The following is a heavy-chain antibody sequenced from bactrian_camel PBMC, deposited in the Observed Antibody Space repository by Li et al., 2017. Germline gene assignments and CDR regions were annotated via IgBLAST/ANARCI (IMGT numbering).Heavy chain of an antibody. V-gene: IGHV3S1*01. CDR1: GHTYSTNL. J-gene: IGHJ4*01. D-gene: IGHD1*01. CDR3: AADPRPRDELAAQKFNL. CDR2: IYTGNSTT. Sequence: QVQLVESGGGSVQAGGSLRLSCAASGHTYSTNLMGWFRQAPEKGREWVASIYTGNSTTYLDSVKGRFTISKDNAKNTLYLQMDALKLEDTGTYYCAADPRPRDELAAQKFNLWGQGTQVTVS.